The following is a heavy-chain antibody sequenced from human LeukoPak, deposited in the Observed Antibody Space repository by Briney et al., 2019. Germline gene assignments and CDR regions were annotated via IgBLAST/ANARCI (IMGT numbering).Heavy chain of an antibody. Sequence: GGSLRLSCAASGLTFSTHWMAWVRQAPGKGLEWVANIKGDESAKHQADSVKGRFTISRDNAQNSVYLQMSSLRGEDTAVYYCARDVGGSLDYWGQGTLVTVSS. CDR3: ARDVGGSLDY. D-gene: IGHD1-26*01. CDR1: GLTFSTHW. CDR2: IKGDESAK. J-gene: IGHJ4*02. V-gene: IGHV3-7*01.